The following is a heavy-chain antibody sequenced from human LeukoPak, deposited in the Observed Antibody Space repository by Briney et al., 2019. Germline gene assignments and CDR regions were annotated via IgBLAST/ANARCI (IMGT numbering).Heavy chain of an antibody. V-gene: IGHV3-9*01. CDR2: ISWNSGSI. CDR3: AKSRRGYVIEYYYYMDV. J-gene: IGHJ6*03. D-gene: IGHD3-10*01. Sequence: GGSLRLSCAASGFSFDDYAMHWVRQAPGKGLEWVSGISWNSGSIGYADSVKGRFTISRDNAKNSLYLQMNSLRPEDTALYYCAKSRRGYVIEYYYYMDVWGKGTMVTISS. CDR1: GFSFDDYA.